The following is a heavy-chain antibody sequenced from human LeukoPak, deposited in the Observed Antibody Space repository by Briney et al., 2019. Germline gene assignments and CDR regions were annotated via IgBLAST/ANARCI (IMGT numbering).Heavy chain of an antibody. J-gene: IGHJ6*03. V-gene: IGHV1-8*01. CDR2: MNPNSGNT. CDR1: GYTFTSYD. CDR3: ASGSLGDGYGVGDYYQYMDV. Sequence: ASVKVSCKASGYTFTSYDINWVRQATGQGLEWMGWMNPNSGNTGYAQKFQGRVTMTRNTSISTAYMDLSSLRSEDTAVYYCASGSLGDGYGVGDYYQYMDVWGKGTTVTVSS. D-gene: IGHD5-24*01.